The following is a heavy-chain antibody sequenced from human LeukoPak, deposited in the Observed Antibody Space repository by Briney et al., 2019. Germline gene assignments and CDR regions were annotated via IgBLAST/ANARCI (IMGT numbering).Heavy chain of an antibody. Sequence: PGGSLRLSCAASGFTFSSYAMSWVRQAPGKGLEWVSAISGSGGSTYYADSVKGRFTISRDNSKNTPYLQMNSLRAEDTAVYYCAIRPTTEYYFDYWGQGTLVTVSS. CDR2: ISGSGGST. V-gene: IGHV3-23*01. D-gene: IGHD4-17*01. J-gene: IGHJ4*02. CDR3: AIRPTTEYYFDY. CDR1: GFTFSSYA.